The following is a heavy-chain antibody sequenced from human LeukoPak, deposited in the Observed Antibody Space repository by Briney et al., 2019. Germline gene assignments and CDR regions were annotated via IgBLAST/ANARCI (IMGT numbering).Heavy chain of an antibody. D-gene: IGHD1-20*01. CDR2: FSGSDENT. Sequence: GGSLRLSCAASGFTFSNSVVSWVRQAPGKGLEWVSSFSGSDENTHHADSVKGRFTISRDNAKNSLYLQMNSLRAEDTAVYYCARARGYNWNPGVGWEPDAFDIWGQGTMVTVSS. CDR1: GFTFSNSV. V-gene: IGHV3-23*01. CDR3: ARARGYNWNPGVGWEPDAFDI. J-gene: IGHJ3*02.